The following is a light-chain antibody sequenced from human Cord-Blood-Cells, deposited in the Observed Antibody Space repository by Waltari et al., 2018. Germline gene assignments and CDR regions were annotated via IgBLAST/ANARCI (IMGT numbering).Light chain of an antibody. J-gene: IGLJ1*01. Sequence: QSALTQPASVSGSPGQSITISCPGTRRDVGGYNYVSWYQQHPGKAPKLMIYDVSNRPSGVSNRFSGSKSGNTASLTISGLQAEDEADYYCSSYTSSSTYVFGTGTKVTVL. CDR1: RRDVGGYNY. V-gene: IGLV2-14*01. CDR3: SSYTSSSTYV. CDR2: DVS.